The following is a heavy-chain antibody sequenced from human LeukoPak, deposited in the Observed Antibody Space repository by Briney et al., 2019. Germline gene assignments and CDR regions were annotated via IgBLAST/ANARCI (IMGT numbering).Heavy chain of an antibody. V-gene: IGHV1-2*02. CDR1: GYTFTGYY. CDR2: INPNSGGA. J-gene: IGHJ4*02. Sequence: ASVTVSCKASGYTFTGYYIHWVRQAPGQGLEWMGWINPNSGGANHAQKFQGRVTMTRDTSISTAYMELNRLRSDDTAVYYCARHSGYDRRFDYWGQGTPVTVSS. D-gene: IGHD5-12*01. CDR3: ARHSGYDRRFDY.